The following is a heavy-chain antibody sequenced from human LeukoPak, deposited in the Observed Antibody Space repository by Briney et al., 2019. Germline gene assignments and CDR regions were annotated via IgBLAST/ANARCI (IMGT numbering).Heavy chain of an antibody. Sequence: PGGSLRLSCAASGFTFSSHDMHWVRQAPGKGLEWVAIISYDGGKKDYADSVKGRFTISRGNSKNTLYLQMNSLRAEDTAVYYCARGGEFSGYEIWGQGTLVTVSS. D-gene: IGHD5-12*01. CDR2: ISYDGGKK. J-gene: IGHJ4*02. V-gene: IGHV3-33*05. CDR3: ARGGEFSGYEI. CDR1: GFTFSSHD.